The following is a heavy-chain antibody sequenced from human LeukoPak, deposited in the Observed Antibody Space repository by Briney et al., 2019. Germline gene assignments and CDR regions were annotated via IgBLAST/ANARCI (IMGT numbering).Heavy chain of an antibody. J-gene: IGHJ4*02. Sequence: SETLSLTCAVYGGSFSGYYWSWIRQPPGKGLEWIGEINHSGSTNYNPSLKSRVTISVDTSKNQFSLKLSSVTAADTAVYYCASMRISGYGALGDYWGQGTLVTVSS. D-gene: IGHD5-12*01. CDR2: INHSGST. CDR1: GGSFSGYY. V-gene: IGHV4-34*01. CDR3: ASMRISGYGALGDY.